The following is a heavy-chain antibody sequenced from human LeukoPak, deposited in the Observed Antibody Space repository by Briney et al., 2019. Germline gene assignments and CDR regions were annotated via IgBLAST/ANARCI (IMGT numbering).Heavy chain of an antibody. Sequence: PGGSLRLSCAASGFTFSSYAMSWVRQAPGKGLEWVSAISGSGGSTYYADSVKGRFTISRDNSKNTLYLQMNSLRTEDTAFYYCVKDMSSGWSWPPSSPHPGFDYWGQGTLVTVSS. CDR1: GFTFSSYA. CDR2: ISGSGGST. D-gene: IGHD6-19*01. V-gene: IGHV3-23*01. J-gene: IGHJ4*02. CDR3: VKDMSSGWSWPPSSPHPGFDY.